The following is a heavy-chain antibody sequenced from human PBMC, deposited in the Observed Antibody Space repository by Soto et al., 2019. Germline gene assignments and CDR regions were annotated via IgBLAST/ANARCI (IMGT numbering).Heavy chain of an antibody. CDR2: IWYDGSNK. Sequence: GGSLRLSCAASGFSFSSYAMHWVRQAPGKGLEWVAVIWYDGSNKYYADSVKGRFTISRDNSKNTLYLQMNSLRAEDTAVYYCARDVSSSWPYYYYGLDVWGQGTTVTVSS. J-gene: IGHJ6*02. CDR3: ARDVSSSWPYYYYGLDV. V-gene: IGHV3-33*01. D-gene: IGHD6-13*01. CDR1: GFSFSSYA.